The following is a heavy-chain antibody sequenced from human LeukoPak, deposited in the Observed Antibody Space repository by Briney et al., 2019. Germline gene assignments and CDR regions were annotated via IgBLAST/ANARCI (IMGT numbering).Heavy chain of an antibody. CDR1: GGSIRSGDYY. D-gene: IGHD1-26*01. Sequence: SETLSLTCTVSGGSIRSGDYYWSWIRQHPGKGLEWIGYIYYSGSTYYNPSLKSRVIISVDTSKNQFSLKLSSVTAADTAVYYCARYSGSYYFDYWGQGTLVTVSS. V-gene: IGHV4-31*03. J-gene: IGHJ4*02. CDR2: IYYSGST. CDR3: ARYSGSYYFDY.